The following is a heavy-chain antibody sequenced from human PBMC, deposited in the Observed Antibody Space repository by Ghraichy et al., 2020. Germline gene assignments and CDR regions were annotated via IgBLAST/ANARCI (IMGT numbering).Heavy chain of an antibody. CDR3: ARALKETTVTPEDSFYYFYGLDV. CDR2: IGTVGDP. D-gene: IGHD4-17*01. J-gene: IGHJ6*02. CDR1: GFTFSSSD. Sequence: GGSLRLSCAASGFTFSSSDMHWVHQVTGKGLEWGSGIGTVGDPYYAGSVKGRFTISRENAKNSLYLQMNGLRVGDTAVYYCARALKETTVTPEDSFYYFYGLDVWGQGTTVTVSS. V-gene: IGHV3-13*05.